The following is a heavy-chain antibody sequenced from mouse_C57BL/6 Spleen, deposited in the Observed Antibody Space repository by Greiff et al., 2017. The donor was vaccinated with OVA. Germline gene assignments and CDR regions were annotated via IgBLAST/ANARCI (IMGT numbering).Heavy chain of an antibody. J-gene: IGHJ4*01. CDR1: GYTFTSYG. Sequence: QVQLKESGAELARPGASVKLSCKASGYTFTSYGISWVKQRTGQGLEWIGEIYPRSGNTYYNEKFKGKATLTADKSSSTAYMELRSLTSEDSAVDYCAGFDDYDPDYAMDYWGQGTSVTVSS. V-gene: IGHV1-81*01. CDR2: IYPRSGNT. CDR3: AGFDDYDPDYAMDY. D-gene: IGHD2-4*01.